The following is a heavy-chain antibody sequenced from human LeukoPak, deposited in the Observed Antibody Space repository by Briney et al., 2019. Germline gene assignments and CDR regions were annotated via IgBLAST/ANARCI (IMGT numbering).Heavy chain of an antibody. J-gene: IGHJ4*02. CDR2: IYTSGST. CDR3: ARNDYDSSGYYSDY. CDR1: GGSISSGSYY. V-gene: IGHV4-61*02. Sequence: SQTLSLTXTVSGGSISSGSYYWSWIGQPAGKGLEWIGRIYTSGSTNYNPSLKSRVTISVDTSKNQFSLKLSSVTAADTAVYYCARNDYDSSGYYSDYWGQGALVTVSS. D-gene: IGHD3-22*01.